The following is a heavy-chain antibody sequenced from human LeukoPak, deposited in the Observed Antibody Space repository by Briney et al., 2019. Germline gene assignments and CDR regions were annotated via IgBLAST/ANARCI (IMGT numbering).Heavy chain of an antibody. Sequence: GGSLRLSCAASGFGFSDYSLSWVRQAPGKGLEWVSFISSRGTHIYYADSVKGRFTISRDNSKNSLYLQMNSLRAEDTALYYCAKDKGIDGAELFDCWGQGTLVAVSS. CDR1: GFGFSDYS. J-gene: IGHJ4*02. D-gene: IGHD5-24*01. CDR2: ISSRGTHI. CDR3: AKDKGIDGAELFDC. V-gene: IGHV3-21*04.